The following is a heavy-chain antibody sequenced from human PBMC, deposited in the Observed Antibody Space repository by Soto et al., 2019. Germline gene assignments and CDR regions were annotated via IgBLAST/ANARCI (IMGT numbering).Heavy chain of an antibody. J-gene: IGHJ4*02. V-gene: IGHV3-30*18. CDR1: GFTFSSYG. CDR2: ISYDGSNK. CDR3: AKDVYYDSSGLY. D-gene: IGHD3-22*01. Sequence: GSLRLSCAASGFTFSSYGMHWVRQAPGKGLEWVAVISYDGSNKYYADSVKGRFTISRDNSKNTLYLQMNSLRAEDTAVYYCAKDVYYDSSGLYWGQGTLVTVSS.